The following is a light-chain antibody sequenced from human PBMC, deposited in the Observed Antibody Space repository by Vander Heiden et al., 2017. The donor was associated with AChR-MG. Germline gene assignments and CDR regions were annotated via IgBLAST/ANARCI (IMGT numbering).Light chain of an antibody. V-gene: IGLV2-18*01. CDR1: SYDVDTYDR. CDR3: TLYTTSSTVL. CDR2: EVS. Sequence: QSALTQPPSVSGSPGQSVTISCTKSSYDVDTYDRVSWYHQPPGSAPKLILFEVSSRPSGIPDRFSGSKSGNTASLTISGLQAEDEGEYFRTLYTTSSTVLFGGGTRLTV. J-gene: IGLJ2*01.